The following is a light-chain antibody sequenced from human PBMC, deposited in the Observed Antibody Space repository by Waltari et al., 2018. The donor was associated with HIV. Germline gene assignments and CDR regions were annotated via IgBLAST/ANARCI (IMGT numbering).Light chain of an antibody. CDR2: RNN. V-gene: IGLV1-47*01. Sequence: QSVLTQPPSASGTPGQRVTISCSGSSSNIGSNYVYWYQQLPGTAPKLLIYRNNQRASGVPDRFSGSKSGTSASLAISGLRSEDEADYYCATWADRPSGPVVFGGGTKVTVL. CDR1: SSNIGSNY. CDR3: ATWADRPSGPVV. J-gene: IGLJ2*01.